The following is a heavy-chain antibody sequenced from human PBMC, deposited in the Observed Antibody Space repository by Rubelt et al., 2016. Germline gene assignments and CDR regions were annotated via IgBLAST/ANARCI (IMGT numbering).Heavy chain of an antibody. J-gene: IGHJ4*02. CDR2: INTYNDKT. CDR3: ARGYFDSTGDFDY. D-gene: IGHD3-22*01. CDR1: GYTFTTYG. V-gene: IGHV1-18*01. Sequence: QVHLVQSAIEVKKPGASVKISCKTSGYTFTTYGIIWVRRAPGQGLEWMGWINTYNDKTNYPQKFQGRVSMTTDSSTNTAYMELRGLRSDDTAVYYCARGYFDSTGDFDYGGQGTLVTVSS.